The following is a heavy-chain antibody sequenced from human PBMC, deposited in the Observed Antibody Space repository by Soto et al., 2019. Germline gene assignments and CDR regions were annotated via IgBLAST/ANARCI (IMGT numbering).Heavy chain of an antibody. V-gene: IGHV4-39*01. CDR2: IYYSGST. J-gene: IGHJ3*02. CDR1: GGSISSSSYY. Sequence: PSETLSLTCTVSGGSISSSSYYWGWIRQPPGKGLEWIGSIYYSGSTYYNPSLKSRVTISVDTSKNQFSLKLSSVTAADTAVYYCARHIIVARAFAIWGQGPIVTVSS. D-gene: IGHD3-22*01. CDR3: ARHIIVARAFAI.